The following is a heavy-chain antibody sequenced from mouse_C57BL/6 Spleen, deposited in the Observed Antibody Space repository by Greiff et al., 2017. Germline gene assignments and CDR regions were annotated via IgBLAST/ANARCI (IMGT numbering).Heavy chain of an antibody. D-gene: IGHD2-5*01. CDR2: ISSGGDYI. CDR1: GFTFSSYA. V-gene: IGHV5-9-1*02. CDR3: RREGYSNYVGAMDY. Sequence: EVMLVESGEGLVKPGGSLKLSCAASGFTFSSYAMSWVRQTPEKRLEWVAYISSGGDYIYYADTVKGRFTISRDNARNTLYLQMSSLKSDDTAMYDGRREGYSNYVGAMDYWGQGTSVTVSS. J-gene: IGHJ4*01.